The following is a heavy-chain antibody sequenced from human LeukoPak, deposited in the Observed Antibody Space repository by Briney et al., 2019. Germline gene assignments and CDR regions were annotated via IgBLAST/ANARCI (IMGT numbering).Heavy chain of an antibody. Sequence: GGSLRLSCAASGFSFTTYAMSWVRQAPGKGLEWVSTLNTNGDYTYYADSVKGRFSISRDNSKNTLFLQMSSLRAEDTAVYYCAKGGYYAAFDIWGQGTMVIVSS. D-gene: IGHD3-3*01. CDR2: LNTNGDYT. CDR1: GFSFTTYA. CDR3: AKGGYYAAFDI. J-gene: IGHJ3*02. V-gene: IGHV3-23*01.